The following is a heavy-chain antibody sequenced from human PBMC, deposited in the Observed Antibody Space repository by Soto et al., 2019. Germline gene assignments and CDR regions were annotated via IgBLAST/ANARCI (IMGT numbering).Heavy chain of an antibody. V-gene: IGHV1-69*12. D-gene: IGHD5-18*01. Sequence: QVQLVQSGAEVKKPGSSVKVTCKASGGTFSSNAISWVRQAPGQGLEWMGGIIPIFGTAHYAQKFQGRVTITADETKSTASMELSSLKSEDTAVYYCATGGGGYSSGRRFYFEFWGQGTLVTVSS. CDR3: ATGGGGYSSGRRFYFEF. CDR1: GGTFSSNA. CDR2: IIPIFGTA. J-gene: IGHJ4*02.